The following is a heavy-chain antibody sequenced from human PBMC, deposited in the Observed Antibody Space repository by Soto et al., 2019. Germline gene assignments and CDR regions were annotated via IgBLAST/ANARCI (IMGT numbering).Heavy chain of an antibody. CDR1: GYTFTAYG. J-gene: IGHJ4*02. CDR3: AKELNTASSAYYYVAF. Sequence: QVQMVQSGPEVKMPGASVKVSCTTSGYTFTAYGLAWLRQAPGQRREWMGWVSTNDDRTNYARKFQGRVTMTTDRSTTTASMELRSLGTDDTAVYYCAKELNTASSAYYYVAFWGQGTLVTVSS. D-gene: IGHD3-22*01. CDR2: VSTNDDRT. V-gene: IGHV1-18*01.